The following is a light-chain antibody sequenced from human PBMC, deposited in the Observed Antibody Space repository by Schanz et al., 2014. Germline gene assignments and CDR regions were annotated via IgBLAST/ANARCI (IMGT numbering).Light chain of an antibody. CDR1: QSVRSS. CDR3: QQYSYWPLT. J-gene: IGKJ1*01. CDR2: GAS. V-gene: IGKV3-15*01. Sequence: EIVMTQSPATLSVSPGERATLSCRASQSVRSSLAWYQQKPGQAPRLLIQGASTRATGIPARFSGSGSGTEFTLTISSLQSEDFAVYYCQQYSYWPLTFGQGTKVEIK.